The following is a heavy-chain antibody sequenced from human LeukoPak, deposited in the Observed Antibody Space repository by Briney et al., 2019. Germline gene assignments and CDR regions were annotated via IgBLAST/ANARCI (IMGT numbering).Heavy chain of an antibody. Sequence: PGGSLRLCCAASGFAFRTSEMTWARQAPGKGLEWVSYISSSGSTIYYADSVKGRFTISRDNAKKSLYLQMNSLRAEDTAVYYCARESRAGYDDVWESYRYTGLDYWGQGTLVTVSS. CDR3: ARESRAGYDDVWESYRYTGLDY. V-gene: IGHV3-48*03. CDR1: GFAFRTSE. D-gene: IGHD3-16*02. CDR2: ISSSGSTI. J-gene: IGHJ4*02.